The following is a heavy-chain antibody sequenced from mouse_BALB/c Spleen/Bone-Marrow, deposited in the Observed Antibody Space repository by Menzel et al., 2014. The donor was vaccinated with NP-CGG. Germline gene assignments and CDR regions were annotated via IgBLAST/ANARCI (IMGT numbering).Heavy chain of an antibody. CDR1: GFTFSDYG. V-gene: IGHV5-15*02. CDR2: ISNLAYSI. J-gene: IGHJ2*01. Sequence: EVKLVESGGGLVQPGGSRKLSCAASGFTFSDYGMAWVRQAPGKGPEWVAFISNLAYSIYYTDTVTGRFTISRENAKNTLYLGMSSLRSEDTAMYYCARALAYGSSFDYWGQGTTLTVSS. CDR3: ARALAYGSSFDY. D-gene: IGHD1-1*01.